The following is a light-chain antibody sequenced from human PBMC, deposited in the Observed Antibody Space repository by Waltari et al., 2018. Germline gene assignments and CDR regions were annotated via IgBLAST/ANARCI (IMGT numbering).Light chain of an antibody. CDR2: DGS. CDR1: SSDVGGYNY. CDR3: SSYAGNHVV. Sequence: QSALTQPRSVSGSPGQSVTISCTVTSSDVGGYNYVSWYQQNPGKAPKLMIYDGSQRPSGVPDRFSGSKSGNTASLTISGLQAEDDADYYCSSYAGNHVVFGGGTRLTVL. J-gene: IGLJ2*01. V-gene: IGLV2-11*01.